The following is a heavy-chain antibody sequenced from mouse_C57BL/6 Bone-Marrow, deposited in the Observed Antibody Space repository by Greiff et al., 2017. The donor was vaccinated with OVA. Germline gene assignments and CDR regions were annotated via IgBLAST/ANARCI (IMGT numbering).Heavy chain of an antibody. V-gene: IGHV1-15*01. CDR2: IDPETGGT. D-gene: IGHD3-1*01. CDR3: TRKRTRYWYFDV. Sequence: QVQLQQSGAELVRPGASVTLSCKASGYTFTDYEMHWVKQTPVHGLEWIGAIDPETGGTAYNQKFKGKAILTADKSSSTAYMELRSLTSEDSAVYYCTRKRTRYWYFDVWGTGTTVTVSS. CDR1: GYTFTDYE. J-gene: IGHJ1*03.